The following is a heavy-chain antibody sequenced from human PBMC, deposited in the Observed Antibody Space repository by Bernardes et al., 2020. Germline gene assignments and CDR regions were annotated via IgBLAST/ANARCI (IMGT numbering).Heavy chain of an antibody. CDR3: ARHQGARNYDYIWGSYRDYSFDY. D-gene: IGHD3-16*02. CDR1: GGSISSSSYY. CDR2: IYYSGST. V-gene: IGHV4-39*01. Sequence: SETLSLTCTVSGGSISSSSYYWGWIRQPPGKGLEWIGSIYYSGSTYYNPSLKSRVTISVDTSKNQFSLKLSSVTAADTAVYYCARHQGARNYDYIWGSYRDYSFDYWGQGTLVTVSS. J-gene: IGHJ4*02.